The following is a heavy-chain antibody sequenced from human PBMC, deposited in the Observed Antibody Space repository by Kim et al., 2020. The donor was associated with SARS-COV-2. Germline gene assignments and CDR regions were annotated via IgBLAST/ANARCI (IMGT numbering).Heavy chain of an antibody. CDR3: AKSKYSTSWYYFDY. V-gene: IGHV3-23*01. J-gene: IGHJ4*02. D-gene: IGHD2-2*01. Sequence: DSVKGRFTISRDNSKKALFRQMNSLRAEATAIYYCAKSKYSTSWYYFDYWGQGTLVTVSS.